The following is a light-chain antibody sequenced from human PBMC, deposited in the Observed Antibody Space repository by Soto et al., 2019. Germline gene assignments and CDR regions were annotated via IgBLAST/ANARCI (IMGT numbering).Light chain of an antibody. CDR2: GVT. Sequence: QSVLTQPASVSGSPGQSITISCTGTSSDVGDYDHVSWYQQQPGKAPKLMIYGVTNRPSGVSNRFSASKAGNTASLTISGLQAEDKADYYCSAYTSSSTRIFGGGTKVTVL. CDR3: SAYTSSSTRI. J-gene: IGLJ2*01. V-gene: IGLV2-14*03. CDR1: SSDVGDYDH.